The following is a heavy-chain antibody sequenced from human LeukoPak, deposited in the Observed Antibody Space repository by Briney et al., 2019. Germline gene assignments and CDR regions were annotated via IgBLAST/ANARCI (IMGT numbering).Heavy chain of an antibody. CDR3: ARGGGPGYSYGSPPYIDY. J-gene: IGHJ4*02. D-gene: IGHD5-18*01. CDR1: GGSISSYY. CDR2: IYYSGST. Sequence: PSGTLSLTCTVSGGSISSYYWSWIRQPPGKGLEWIGYIYYSGSTNYNPSLKSRVTISADTSKNQFSLKLSSVTAADPAVYYCARGGGPGYSYGSPPYIDYWGQGTLVTVSS. V-gene: IGHV4-59*01.